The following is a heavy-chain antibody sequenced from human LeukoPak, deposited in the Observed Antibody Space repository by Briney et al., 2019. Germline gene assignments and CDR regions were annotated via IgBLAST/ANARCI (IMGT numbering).Heavy chain of an antibody. D-gene: IGHD3-10*01. Sequence: SETLSLTCTVSGGSISSGGYYWSWIRQHPGKGLEWIGYIYYSGSTYYNPSLKSRVTISVDTSKNQFSLKLSSVTAADAAVYYCARDRGDINHFDYWGQGTLVTVSS. CDR2: IYYSGST. V-gene: IGHV4-31*03. J-gene: IGHJ4*02. CDR3: ARDRGDINHFDY. CDR1: GGSISSGGYY.